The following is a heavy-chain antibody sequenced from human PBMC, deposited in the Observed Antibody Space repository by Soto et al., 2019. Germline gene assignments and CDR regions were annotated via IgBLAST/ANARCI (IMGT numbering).Heavy chain of an antibody. CDR1: GGSISSSSYY. CDR2: IYYSGST. CDR3: ARHLLWFGELSRMDV. Sequence: SETLSLTCTVSGGSISSSSYYWGWIRQPTGKGLEWIGSIYYSGSTYYNPSLKSRVTISVDTSKNQFSLKLSSVTAADTAVYYCARHLLWFGELSRMDVWGQGTTVTVSS. D-gene: IGHD3-10*01. V-gene: IGHV4-39*01. J-gene: IGHJ6*02.